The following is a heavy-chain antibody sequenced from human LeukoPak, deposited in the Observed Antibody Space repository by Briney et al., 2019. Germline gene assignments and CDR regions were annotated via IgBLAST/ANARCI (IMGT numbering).Heavy chain of an antibody. CDR3: AKRDYSSGFDY. J-gene: IGHJ4*02. CDR2: ISWNSGSI. V-gene: IGHV3-9*01. CDR1: GFTFSSYA. D-gene: IGHD6-19*01. Sequence: PGGSLRLSCAASGFTFSSYAMSWVRQAPGKGLEWVSGISWNSGSIGYADSVKGRFTISRDNAKNSLYLQMNSLRAEDTALYYCAKRDYSSGFDYWGQGTLVTVSS.